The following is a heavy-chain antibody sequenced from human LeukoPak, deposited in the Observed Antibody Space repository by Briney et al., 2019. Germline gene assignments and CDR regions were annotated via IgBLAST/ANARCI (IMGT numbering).Heavy chain of an antibody. Sequence: SETLSLTCAVYGGSFSSYYWGWIRQPPGKGLEWIGSIYYSGSTYYNPSLKSRVTISVDTSKNQFSLKLSSVTAADTAVYYCARHVYDIMTPSNFDYWGQGTLVTVSS. D-gene: IGHD3-9*01. J-gene: IGHJ4*02. CDR1: GGSFSSYY. CDR2: IYYSGST. V-gene: IGHV4-39*01. CDR3: ARHVYDIMTPSNFDY.